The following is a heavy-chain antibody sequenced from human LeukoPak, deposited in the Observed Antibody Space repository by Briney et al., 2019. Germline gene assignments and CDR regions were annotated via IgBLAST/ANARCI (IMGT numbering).Heavy chain of an antibody. V-gene: IGHV4-39*01. D-gene: IGHD2-15*01. J-gene: IGHJ4*02. CDR1: GGSISSYY. CDR3: ARLPRLSGGSCPIDY. CDR2: IYYSGST. Sequence: SETLSLTCTVSGGSISSYYWGWIRQPPGKGLEWIGSIYYSGSTYYNPSLKSRVTISVDTSKNQFSLKLSSVTAADTAVYYCARLPRLSGGSCPIDYWGQGTLVTVSS.